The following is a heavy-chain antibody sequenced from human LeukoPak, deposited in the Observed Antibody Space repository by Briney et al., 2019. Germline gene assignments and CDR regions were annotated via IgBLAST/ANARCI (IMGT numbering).Heavy chain of an antibody. CDR1: GYTFTSYD. CDR3: ASGRGYSYGPGYYYYMDV. CDR2: MNPNSGNT. V-gene: IGHV1-8*03. Sequence: ASVKASCKASGYTFTSYDINWVRQATGQGLEWMGWMNPNSGNTGYAQKFQGRVTITRNTSISTAYMELSSLRSEDTAVYYCASGRGYSYGPGYYYYMDVWGKGTTVTVSS. D-gene: IGHD5-18*01. J-gene: IGHJ6*03.